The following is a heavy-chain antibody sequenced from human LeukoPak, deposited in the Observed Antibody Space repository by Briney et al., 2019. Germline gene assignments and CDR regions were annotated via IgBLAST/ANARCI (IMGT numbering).Heavy chain of an antibody. CDR1: GFTFSGSA. Sequence: PGGSLRLSCAASGFTFSGSAMHWVRQAPGKGLQWVSSITRSSSYIYYADSVKGRFTISRDNAKNSLYLQMNSLRAEDTAVYYCARKRYFDYWGQGTLVTVSS. J-gene: IGHJ4*02. CDR2: ITRSSSYI. V-gene: IGHV3-21*01. CDR3: ARKRYFDY.